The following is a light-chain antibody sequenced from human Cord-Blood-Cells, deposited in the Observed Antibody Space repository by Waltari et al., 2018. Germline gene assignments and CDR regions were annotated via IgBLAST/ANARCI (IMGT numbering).Light chain of an antibody. Sequence: DIVLTQSPGTLSFSPGERATLTCRASQSVSSSYLAWNQQNTGPAPRLLIYGASSRATGIPDRFSGSGAVTDFTLTISGLEPEDFAVYYCQQYGSSQLTFGGGTKVEIK. CDR3: QQYGSSQLT. V-gene: IGKV3-20*01. CDR1: QSVSSSY. J-gene: IGKJ4*01. CDR2: GAS.